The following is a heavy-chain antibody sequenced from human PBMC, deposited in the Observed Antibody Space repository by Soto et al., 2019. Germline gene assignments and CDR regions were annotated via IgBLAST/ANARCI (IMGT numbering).Heavy chain of an antibody. J-gene: IGHJ5*02. V-gene: IGHV3-74*01. CDR1: GGTFSGYW. CDR3: ARSCCGEQNWFDP. CDR2: IYGDGTTT. Sequence: EVQLVESGGDLVQPGGSLRLSCAASGGTFSGYWMHWVRRVPGKGLVWVSRIYGDGTTTTYADSVQGRFTISRDTGKNTVYLQMKSLRVDDTGVYFCARSCCGEQNWFDPWGQGTLVTVSS. D-gene: IGHD4-17*01.